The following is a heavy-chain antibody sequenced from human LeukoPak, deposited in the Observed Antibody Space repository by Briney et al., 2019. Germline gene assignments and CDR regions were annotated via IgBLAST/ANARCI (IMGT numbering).Heavy chain of an antibody. CDR2: INYVGDYT. CDR3: VREDHDFDC. CDR1: GFTFSNYG. J-gene: IGHJ4*02. V-gene: IGHV3-30*02. Sequence: GGSLRLSCAASGFTFSNYGMHWVRQAPGKGLEWAAFINYVGDYTYHAESVKGRFTISRDNSKNTLYLQMSSLRVEDTAVYYCVREDHDFDCWGQGTLVTVSS.